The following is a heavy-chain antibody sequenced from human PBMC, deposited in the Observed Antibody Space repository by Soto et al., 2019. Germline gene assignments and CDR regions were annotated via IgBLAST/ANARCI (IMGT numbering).Heavy chain of an antibody. V-gene: IGHV3-23*01. Sequence: GGSLRLCCAASAFTFRSYVMSWVCQAPGKGLERVSAITASADTTYYADSVKGRFTISRDNSKNTMYLQMNSLTADDMSLYYCATLERGIGNYLGHWGQGTLVTVSS. J-gene: IGHJ4*02. CDR1: AFTFRSYV. D-gene: IGHD3-3*01. CDR2: ITASADTT. CDR3: ATLERGIGNYLGH.